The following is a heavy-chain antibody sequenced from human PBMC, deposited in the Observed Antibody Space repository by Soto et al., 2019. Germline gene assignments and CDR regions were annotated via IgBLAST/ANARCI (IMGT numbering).Heavy chain of an antibody. CDR3: ARDGDIVVVPAAENYYYYGMDV. J-gene: IGHJ6*02. V-gene: IGHV3-21*01. CDR2: ISSSSSYI. CDR1: GFTFSSYS. D-gene: IGHD2-2*01. Sequence: GSLRLSCAASGFTFSSYSMNWVRQAPGKGLEWVSSISSSSSYIYYADSVKGRFTISRDNAKNSLYLQMNSLRAEDTAVYYCARDGDIVVVPAAENYYYYGMDVWGQGTTVTVSS.